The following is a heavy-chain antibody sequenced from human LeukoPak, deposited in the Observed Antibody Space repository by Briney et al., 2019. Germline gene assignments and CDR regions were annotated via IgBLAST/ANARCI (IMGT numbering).Heavy chain of an antibody. Sequence: GESLKISCKGSGYSFTNYWLGWVRKMPGKGLEWMGIIYPGDSETRYSPSFQGQVTISADKSISTAYLQWSSLKASDTAMYYCARHHRGDCSGDSCYHNWFDPWGQGTLVTVSS. J-gene: IGHJ5*02. CDR1: GYSFTNYW. CDR2: IYPGDSET. V-gene: IGHV5-51*01. CDR3: ARHHRGDCSGDSCYHNWFDP. D-gene: IGHD2-15*01.